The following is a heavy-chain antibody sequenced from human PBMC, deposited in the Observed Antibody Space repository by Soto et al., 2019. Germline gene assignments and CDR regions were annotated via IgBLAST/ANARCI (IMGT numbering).Heavy chain of an antibody. D-gene: IGHD2-2*01. CDR1: GFTFSSYS. V-gene: IGHV3-21*01. J-gene: IGHJ5*02. CDR2: ISSSSSYI. CDR3: ARDIRFVVAPAPNWFGR. Sequence: GGSLRLSCAASGFTFSSYSMNWVRQAPGKGLEWVSSISSSSSYIYYADSVKGRFTISRDNAKNSLYLQMNSLRAEDTAVYYCARDIRFVVAPAPNWFGRWGKGSLFTVSS.